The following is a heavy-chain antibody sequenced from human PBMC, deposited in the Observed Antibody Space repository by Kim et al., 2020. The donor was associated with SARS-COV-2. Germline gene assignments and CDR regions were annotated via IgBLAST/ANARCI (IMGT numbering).Heavy chain of an antibody. Sequence: GSLRLSCAASGFTFSDYYMSWIRQAPGKGLEWVSYISSSSSYTTYADSVKGRFTISRDNAKNSLYLQMNSLRAEDTAVYYCARGRIARITMVRAHDAFDIWGKGTMVTVSS. V-gene: IGHV3-11*05. CDR1: GFTFSDYY. CDR2: ISSSSSYT. J-gene: IGHJ3*02. CDR3: ARGRIARITMVRAHDAFDI. D-gene: IGHD3-10*01.